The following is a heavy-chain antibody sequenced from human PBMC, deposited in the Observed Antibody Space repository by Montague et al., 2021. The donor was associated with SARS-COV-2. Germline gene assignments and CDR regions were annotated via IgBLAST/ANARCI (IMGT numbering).Heavy chain of an antibody. CDR3: ATDSGYYDSSGYSYDAFDI. Sequence: TLSLTCTVSGGSISSGGYYWSWIRQHPGKGLEWIGYIYHTGSTHYNPSLKSRVTISKETSKNHFSLNLSSVTAADSAVYYCATDSGYYDSSGYSYDAFDIGGQGTRVTVSS. V-gene: IGHV4-31*03. CDR1: GGSISSGGYY. J-gene: IGHJ3*02. D-gene: IGHD3-22*01. CDR2: IYHTGST.